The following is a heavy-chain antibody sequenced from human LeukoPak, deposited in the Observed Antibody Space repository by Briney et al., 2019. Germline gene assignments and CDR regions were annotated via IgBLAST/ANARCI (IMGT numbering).Heavy chain of an antibody. J-gene: IGHJ4*02. Sequence: GGSLRLSCAASGFTFSHFEMNWVGQAPGKGLEWVSYIGPSGTPIYDADSVKGRFTVSRDNAKNLLYLQMNSLRADDTGVYYCARGGYCSGGNCYATLYDFWGQGTRVTVSS. D-gene: IGHD2-15*01. CDR3: ARGGYCSGGNCYATLYDF. CDR2: IGPSGTPI. V-gene: IGHV3-48*03. CDR1: GFTFSHFE.